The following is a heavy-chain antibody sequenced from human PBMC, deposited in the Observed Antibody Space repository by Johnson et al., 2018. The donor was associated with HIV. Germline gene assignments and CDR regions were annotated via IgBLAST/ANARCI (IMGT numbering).Heavy chain of an antibody. V-gene: IGHV3-30*02. CDR1: GFTFSSYG. CDR2: IRYDGSNK. D-gene: IGHD6-13*01. Sequence: QVQLVESGGGVVQPGRSLRLSCAASGFTFSSYGMHWVRQAPGKGLAWVAFIRYDGSNKYYADSVKGRFTISRDNSKNTLYLQMNSRRAEDTAVYYCAKSERAAAVPDAFDIWGQGTMVTVSS. CDR3: AKSERAAAVPDAFDI. J-gene: IGHJ3*02.